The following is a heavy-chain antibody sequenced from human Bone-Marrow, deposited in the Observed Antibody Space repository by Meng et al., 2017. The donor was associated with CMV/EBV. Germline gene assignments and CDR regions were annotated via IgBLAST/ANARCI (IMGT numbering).Heavy chain of an antibody. Sequence: GESLKISCAASGFTFSSYNMNWVRQAPGKGLEWVASISHTSRYIYYADSVKGRFTVSRDNAKSSLYLQMNSLRAEDTAVYYCARDRHCSDTSCQTPFDYWGQGTLVTVSS. J-gene: IGHJ4*02. V-gene: IGHV3-21*01. D-gene: IGHD2-2*01. CDR3: ARDRHCSDTSCQTPFDY. CDR1: GFTFSSYN. CDR2: ISHTSRYI.